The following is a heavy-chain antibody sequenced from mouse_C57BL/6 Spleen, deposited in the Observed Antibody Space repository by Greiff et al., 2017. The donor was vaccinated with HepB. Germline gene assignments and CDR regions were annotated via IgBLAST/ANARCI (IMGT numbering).Heavy chain of an antibody. CDR1: GYAFSSYW. CDR3: ARSIYDGYYFDY. J-gene: IGHJ2*01. Sequence: VQLQQSGAELVKPGASVKISCKASGYAFSSYWMNWVKQRPGKGLEWIGQIYPGDGDTNYNGKFKGKATLTADKSSSTAYMQLSSLTSEDSAVYVCARSIYDGYYFDYWGQGTTLTVSS. D-gene: IGHD2-3*01. CDR2: IYPGDGDT. V-gene: IGHV1-80*01.